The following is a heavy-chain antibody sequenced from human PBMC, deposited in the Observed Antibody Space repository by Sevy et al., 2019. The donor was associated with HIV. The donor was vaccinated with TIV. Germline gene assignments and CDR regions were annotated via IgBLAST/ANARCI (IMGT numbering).Heavy chain of an antibody. D-gene: IGHD2-21*02. V-gene: IGHV3-23*01. CDR2: ISGSGGST. CDR1: GFTFSSYA. Sequence: GGSLRLSCAASGFTFSSYAMSWVRQAPGKGLEWVSAISGSGGSTYYADSVKDRFTISRDNSKNTLYLQMNSLRAEDTAVYYCAKGNHIVVVTASLFDYWGQGTLVTVSS. CDR3: AKGNHIVVVTASLFDY. J-gene: IGHJ4*02.